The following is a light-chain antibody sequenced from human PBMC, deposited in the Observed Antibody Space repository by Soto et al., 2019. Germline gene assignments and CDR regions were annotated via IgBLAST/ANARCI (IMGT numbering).Light chain of an antibody. V-gene: IGKV1-5*03. CDR3: QHYNSYSEA. J-gene: IGKJ1*01. CDR1: QTISSW. Sequence: DIQMTQSPSTLSASLGDRVTIXXRASQTISSWLAWYQQKPGKAPKLXIYKASTLKSGVPSRFSGSGSGTEFTLTISSLQPDDFATYYCQHYNSYSEAFGQGTKVDIK. CDR2: KAS.